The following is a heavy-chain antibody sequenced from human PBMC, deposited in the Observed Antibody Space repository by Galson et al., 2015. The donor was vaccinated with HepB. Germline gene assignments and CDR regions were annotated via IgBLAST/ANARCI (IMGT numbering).Heavy chain of an antibody. J-gene: IGHJ3*02. CDR1: GFTFSSYA. V-gene: IGHV3-23*01. CDR2: ISGSGGST. D-gene: IGHD5-12*01. CDR3: AKRAPGYPPRRGAFDI. Sequence: SLRLSCAASGFTFSSYAMSWVRQAPGKGLEWVSAISGSGGSTYYADSVKGRFTISRDNSKNTLYLQMNSLRAEDTAVYYCAKRAPGYPPRRGAFDIWGQGTMVTVSS.